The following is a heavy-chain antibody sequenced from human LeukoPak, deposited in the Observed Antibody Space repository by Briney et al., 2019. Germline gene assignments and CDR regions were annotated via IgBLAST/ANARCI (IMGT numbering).Heavy chain of an antibody. V-gene: IGHV3-30-3*01. D-gene: IGHD3-3*01. Sequence: GGSLRLSCAASGFTFSSYAMHWVRQAPGKGLGWVVVISYDGSNKYYADSVKGRFTISRDNSKNTLYLQMNSLRAEDTAVYYCARFLECLDIWGQGTMVTVSS. J-gene: IGHJ3*02. CDR1: GFTFSSYA. CDR3: ARFLECLDI. CDR2: ISYDGSNK.